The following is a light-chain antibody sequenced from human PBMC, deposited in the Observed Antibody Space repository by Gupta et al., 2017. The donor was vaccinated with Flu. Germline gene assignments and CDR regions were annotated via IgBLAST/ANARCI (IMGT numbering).Light chain of an antibody. V-gene: IGLV2-11*03. Sequence: SVTISCTGTSSDVGGYNSVSWYQQHPGKAPKLMIYDVNKRPSGVPDRFSGSKSGNTASLTISGLQAEDESDYYCCSYAGTYTWVFGGGTKLTVL. CDR2: DVN. J-gene: IGLJ3*02. CDR3: CSYAGTYTWV. CDR1: SSDVGGYNS.